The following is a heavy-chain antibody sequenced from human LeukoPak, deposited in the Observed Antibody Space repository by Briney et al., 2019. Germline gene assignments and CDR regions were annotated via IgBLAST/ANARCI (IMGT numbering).Heavy chain of an antibody. CDR1: GFTFSSYS. V-gene: IGHV3-21*01. CDR3: ARDHYDFWSGYRSYNYYYYGMDV. D-gene: IGHD3-3*01. J-gene: IGHJ6*02. CDR2: ISSSSSYI. Sequence: GGSLRLSCAASGFTFSSYSMTWVRQAPGKGLEWVSSISSSSSYIYYADSVKGRFTISRDNAKNSLYLQMNSLRAEDTAVYYCARDHYDFWSGYRSYNYYYYGMDVWGQGTTVTVSS.